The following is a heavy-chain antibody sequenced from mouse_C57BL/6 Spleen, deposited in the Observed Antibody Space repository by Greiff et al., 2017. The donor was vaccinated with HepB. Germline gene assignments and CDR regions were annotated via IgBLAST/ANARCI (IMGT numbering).Heavy chain of an antibody. V-gene: IGHV1-50*01. D-gene: IGHD2-3*01. J-gene: IGHJ3*01. CDR1: GYTFTSYW. Sequence: QVQLQQPGAELVKPGASVKLSCKASGYTFTSYWMQWVKQRPGQGLEWIGEIDPSDSYTNYNQKFKGKATLSVDTSSSTAYMQLSSLTSEDSAVYYCARRGGYSAYWGQGTLVTVSA. CDR3: ARRGGYSAY. CDR2: IDPSDSYT.